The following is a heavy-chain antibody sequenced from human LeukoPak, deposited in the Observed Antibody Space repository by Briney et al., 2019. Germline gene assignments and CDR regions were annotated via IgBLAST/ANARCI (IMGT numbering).Heavy chain of an antibody. CDR2: IYYTGYT. CDR3: ARGRGTMVRGRYFDY. D-gene: IGHD3-10*01. J-gene: IGHJ4*02. CDR1: GDSISSSSYY. V-gene: IGHV4-39*07. Sequence: SETLSLTCTVSGDSISSSSYYWGWIRQPPGTGLEWIGSIYYTGYTYDNPSLRSRITMSVDTPKNQFSLKLSSVTAADTAVYYCARGRGTMVRGRYFDYWGQGTLVTVSS.